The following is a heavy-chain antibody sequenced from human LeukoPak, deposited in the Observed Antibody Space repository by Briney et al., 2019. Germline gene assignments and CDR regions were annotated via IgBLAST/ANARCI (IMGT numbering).Heavy chain of an antibody. V-gene: IGHV3-64D*06. Sequence: PGGSLRLSCSASGFTFSSYAMHWVRQAPGEGLEYVSAISSNGGSTYYADSVKGRFTISRDNSKNTLYLQMSSLRAEDTAVYYCVKGGAAAEYYFDYWGQGTLVTVSS. CDR2: ISSNGGST. CDR3: VKGGAAAEYYFDY. D-gene: IGHD6-13*01. J-gene: IGHJ4*02. CDR1: GFTFSSYA.